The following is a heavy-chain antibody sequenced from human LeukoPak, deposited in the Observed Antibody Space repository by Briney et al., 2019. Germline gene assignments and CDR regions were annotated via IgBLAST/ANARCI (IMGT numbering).Heavy chain of an antibody. CDR2: INPNNGGT. D-gene: IGHD2-15*01. Sequence: GASVKVSCKSSGDTFTAYHIHWVRQAPGQGLEWMGWINPNNGGTNYAQNFQGRVTMTRDTSISTAYMELSRLRSDDTAVYYCARAEDDAYDYWGQGTLVTVSS. CDR1: GDTFTAYH. CDR3: ARAEDDAYDY. V-gene: IGHV1-2*02. J-gene: IGHJ4*02.